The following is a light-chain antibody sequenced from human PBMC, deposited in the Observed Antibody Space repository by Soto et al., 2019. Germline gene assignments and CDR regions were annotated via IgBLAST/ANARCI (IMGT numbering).Light chain of an antibody. CDR3: QTWGTGIHVV. V-gene: IGLV4-69*01. CDR2: LNSDGSH. J-gene: IGLJ2*01. Sequence: QPVLTQSPSASASLGASVKLTCTLSSGHSSYAIAWHQQQPEKGPRYLMKLNSDGSHSKWDGIPDRFSGSSSGAERYLTISSLQYEDEADYYCQTWGTGIHVVFGGGTKVTV. CDR1: SGHSSYA.